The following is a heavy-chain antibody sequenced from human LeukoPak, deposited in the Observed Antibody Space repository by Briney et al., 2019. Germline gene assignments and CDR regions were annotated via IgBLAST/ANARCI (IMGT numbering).Heavy chain of an antibody. CDR1: GGTFSSYA. Sequence: GSSVKVSCKASGGTFSSYAISWVRQAPGQGLEWMGGIIPIFGTANYAQKFQGRVTITADESTSTAYMELSSLRSEDTAVYYCARPEYDFWSGLSPGGEKYYYYYMDVWGKGTTVTVSS. V-gene: IGHV1-69*01. J-gene: IGHJ6*03. CDR2: IIPIFGTA. D-gene: IGHD3-3*01. CDR3: ARPEYDFWSGLSPGGEKYYYYYMDV.